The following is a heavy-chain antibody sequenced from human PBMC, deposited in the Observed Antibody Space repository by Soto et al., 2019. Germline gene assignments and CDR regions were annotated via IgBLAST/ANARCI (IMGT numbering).Heavy chain of an antibody. CDR2: INQDVTEK. CDR3: AKTPTIVVWSYYMDV. J-gene: IGHJ6*03. CDR1: GFIFSNFW. V-gene: IGHV3-7*01. Sequence: GGSLRLSCTASGFIFSNFWMSWVRQAPGKGLEWVANINQDVTEKYYVDSVMGRFTISRDNAKNSLFLQMNSLRAEDTAIYYCAKTPTIVVWSYYMDVWGKGTTVTVSS. D-gene: IGHD3-3*01.